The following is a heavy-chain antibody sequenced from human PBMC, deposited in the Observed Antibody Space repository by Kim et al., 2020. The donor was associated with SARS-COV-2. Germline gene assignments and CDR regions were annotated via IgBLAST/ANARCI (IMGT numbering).Heavy chain of an antibody. D-gene: IGHD6-13*01. Sequence: GGSLRLSCAASGFTFSSYGMHWVRQAPGKGLEWVAVISYDGSNKYYADSVKGRFTISRDNSKNTLYLQMNSLRAEDTAVYYCARENSSSWYINYYGRDVWGRGTTVTVS. CDR2: ISYDGSNK. CDR1: GFTFSSYG. V-gene: IGHV3-33*05. CDR3: ARENSSSWYINYYGRDV. J-gene: IGHJ6*02.